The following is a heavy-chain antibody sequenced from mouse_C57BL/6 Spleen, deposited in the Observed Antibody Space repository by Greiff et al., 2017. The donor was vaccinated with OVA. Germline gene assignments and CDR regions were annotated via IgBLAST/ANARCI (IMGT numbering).Heavy chain of an antibody. Sequence: EVKVVESGPELVKPGASVKIPCKASGYTFTDYNMDWVKQSHGKSLEWIGDINPNNGGTIYNQKFKGKATLTVDKSSSTAYMELRSLTSEDTAVYYCARRSYAMDYWGQGTSVTVSS. CDR2: INPNNGGT. V-gene: IGHV1-18*01. J-gene: IGHJ4*01. CDR3: ARRSYAMDY. CDR1: GYTFTDYN.